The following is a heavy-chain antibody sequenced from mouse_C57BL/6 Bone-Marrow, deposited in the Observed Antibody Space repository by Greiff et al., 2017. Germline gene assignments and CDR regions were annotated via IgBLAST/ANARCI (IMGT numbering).Heavy chain of an antibody. CDR1: GYSFTSYY. Sequence: VQGVESGPELVKPGASVKISCKASGYSFTSYYIHWVKQRPGQGLEWIGWIYPGSGNTKYNEKFKGKATLTADTSSSTAYMQLSSLTSEDSAVYYCARKVYYSNYGFAYWGQGTLVTVSA. CDR2: IYPGSGNT. J-gene: IGHJ3*01. D-gene: IGHD2-5*01. CDR3: ARKVYYSNYGFAY. V-gene: IGHV1-66*01.